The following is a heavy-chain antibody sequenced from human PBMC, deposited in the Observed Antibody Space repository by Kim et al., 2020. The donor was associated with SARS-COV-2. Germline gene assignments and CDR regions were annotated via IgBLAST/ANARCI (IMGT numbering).Heavy chain of an antibody. CDR3: ARDPSSYYYDSSGYYFDY. J-gene: IGHJ4*02. CDR2: IIPIFGTA. D-gene: IGHD3-22*01. V-gene: IGHV1-69*13. CDR1: GGTFSSYA. Sequence: SVKVSCKASGGTFSSYAISWVRQAPGQGLEWMGGIIPIFGTANYAQKFQGRVTITADESTSTAYMELSSLRSEDTAVYYCARDPSSYYYDSSGYYFDYWGQGTLVTVSS.